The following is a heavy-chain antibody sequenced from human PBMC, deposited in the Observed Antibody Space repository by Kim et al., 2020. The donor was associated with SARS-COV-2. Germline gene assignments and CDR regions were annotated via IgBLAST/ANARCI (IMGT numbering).Heavy chain of an antibody. CDR1: AGSISIGGYY. D-gene: IGHD2-21*01. Sequence: SETLSLTCTVSAGSISIGGYYWSWLRQHPGEGLEWIGQIYYSGTTYYNPSLRSRVSISVDTPKNQASLKMDSVTAADTVVYYCAQTYGGTNWFDPWGQGILVTVSS. CDR3: AQTYGGTNWFDP. V-gene: IGHV4-31*03. J-gene: IGHJ5*02. CDR2: IYYSGTT.